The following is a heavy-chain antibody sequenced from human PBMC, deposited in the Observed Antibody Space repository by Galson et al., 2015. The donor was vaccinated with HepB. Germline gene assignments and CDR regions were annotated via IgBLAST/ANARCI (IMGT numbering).Heavy chain of an antibody. CDR2: IIPIFGTA. V-gene: IGHV1-69*13. CDR1: GGTFSSYA. Sequence: SVKVSCKASGGTFSSYAISWVRQAPGQGLEWMGGIIPIFGTANYAQKFQGRVTITADESTSTAYMELSSLRSEDTAVYYCAHQPLSSGYFDYWGQGTLVTVSS. D-gene: IGHD2-2*01. J-gene: IGHJ4*02. CDR3: AHQPLSSGYFDY.